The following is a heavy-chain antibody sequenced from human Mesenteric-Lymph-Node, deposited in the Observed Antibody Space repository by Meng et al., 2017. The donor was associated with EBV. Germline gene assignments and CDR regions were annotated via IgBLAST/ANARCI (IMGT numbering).Heavy chain of an antibody. V-gene: IGHV4-4*02. CDR1: VDSISNSNW. D-gene: IGHD3-16*01. Sequence: VQVQGSGPGLVRPSGTLSLTCAVSVDSISNSNWWSWVRQPPGKGLEWIGEIYYTGSTNYNPSLKSRVSMSVDKSKNEFSLEVNSVTAADTAVYYCASGGVRDPSPPYWGQGALVTVAS. CDR3: ASGGVRDPSPPY. J-gene: IGHJ1*01. CDR2: IYYTGST.